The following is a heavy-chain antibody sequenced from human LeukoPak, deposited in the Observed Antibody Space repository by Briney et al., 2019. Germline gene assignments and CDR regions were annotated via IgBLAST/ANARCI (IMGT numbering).Heavy chain of an antibody. J-gene: IGHJ4*02. V-gene: IGHV3-30*14. D-gene: IGHD3-22*01. CDR3: ARDCTDSSGYYGHFDY. CDR2: TSYDGSNK. CDR1: GFTFNTYA. Sequence: PGGSLRLSCAASGFTFNTYAMHWVRQAPGKGLEWVAVTSYDGSNKYYADSVKGRFTISRDNPKNKLSLQMHSLRAENTAVYYCARDCTDSSGYYGHFDYWGQGTLVTVSS.